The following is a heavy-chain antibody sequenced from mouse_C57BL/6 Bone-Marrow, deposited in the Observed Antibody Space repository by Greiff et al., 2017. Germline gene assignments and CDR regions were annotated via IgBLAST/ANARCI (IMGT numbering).Heavy chain of an antibody. CDR1: GYTFTSYW. V-gene: IGHV1-64*01. CDR3: ARSYSYYYAMDY. Sequence: QVQLQQPGAELVKPGASVKLSCKASGYTFTSYWMHWVKQRPGQGLEWIGMIHPNSGSTNYNEKFTSKAALTVDKSSSTAYMQLSSLTSEDSAVYYCARSYSYYYAMDYWGQGTSVTVSS. D-gene: IGHD2-12*01. CDR2: IHPNSGST. J-gene: IGHJ4*01.